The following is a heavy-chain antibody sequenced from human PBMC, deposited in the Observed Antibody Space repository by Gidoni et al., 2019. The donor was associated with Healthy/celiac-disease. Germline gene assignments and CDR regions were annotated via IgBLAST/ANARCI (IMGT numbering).Heavy chain of an antibody. D-gene: IGHD4-17*01. V-gene: IGHV3-33*01. CDR3: ARDPYGDYSPPFDY. CDR1: GCTFSSYG. Sequence: QVQLVTSGGGVVQPGRSLRLSCAESGCTFSSYGMHWDRQAPGKGLEWVAVIWYDGSNKYYAASVKGRFTISRDNSKNTLYLQMNSLRAEDTAVYYCARDPYGDYSPPFDYWGQGTLVTVSS. CDR2: IWYDGSNK. J-gene: IGHJ4*02.